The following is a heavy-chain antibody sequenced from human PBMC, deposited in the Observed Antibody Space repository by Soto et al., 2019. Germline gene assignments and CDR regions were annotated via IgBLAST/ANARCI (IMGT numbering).Heavy chain of an antibody. V-gene: IGHV4-34*01. J-gene: IGHJ4*02. CDR1: GGSSSGWY. CDR3: ASSHTYNSSWFSD. CDR2: ISSGIT. D-gene: IGHD3-22*01. Sequence: SETLSLTCAVYGGSSSGWYWTWIRQSPVKGLEWIGEISSGITNYNPSLKSRVTISADTSKNQFSLKLSSVTAEDTAVYYCASSHTYNSSWFSDWGQGTLVTVSS.